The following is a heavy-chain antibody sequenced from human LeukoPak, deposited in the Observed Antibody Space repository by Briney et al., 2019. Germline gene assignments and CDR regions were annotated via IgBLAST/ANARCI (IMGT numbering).Heavy chain of an antibody. V-gene: IGHV3-30*18. CDR2: TSYDGNTK. J-gene: IGHJ4*02. D-gene: IGHD5/OR15-5a*01. CDR3: AKPHHYSVLWYFDY. CDR1: GFTFTSYG. Sequence: GGSLKLSCATSGFTFTSYGMHWVRQAPGKGLEWVAVTSYDGNTKYYADSVKGRFTVYRDNSKNTLYLEMSSLRSEDTAVYYCAKPHHYSVLWYFDYWGQGTLVTVSS.